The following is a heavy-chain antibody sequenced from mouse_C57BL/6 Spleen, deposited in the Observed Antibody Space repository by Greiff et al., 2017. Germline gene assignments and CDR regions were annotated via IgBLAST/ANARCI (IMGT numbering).Heavy chain of an antibody. D-gene: IGHD4-1*01. CDR1: GYSITSGYY. Sequence: EVKLMESGPGLVKPSQSLSLTCSVTGYSITSGYYWNWIRQFPGNKLEWMGYISYDGSNNYNPSLKTRISITRDTSKNQFFLKLNSVTTEDTATYYCARELGPLYWYFDVWGTGTTVTVSS. CDR3: ARELGPLYWYFDV. V-gene: IGHV3-6*01. CDR2: ISYDGSN. J-gene: IGHJ1*03.